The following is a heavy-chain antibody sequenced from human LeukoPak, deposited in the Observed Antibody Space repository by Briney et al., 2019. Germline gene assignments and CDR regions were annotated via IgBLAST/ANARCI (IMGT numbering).Heavy chain of an antibody. J-gene: IGHJ4*02. D-gene: IGHD3-9*01. CDR3: ASWDDILTGKYYFVY. CDR2: ISGSGGST. V-gene: IGHV3-23*01. CDR1: GFTFSSYA. Sequence: PGGSLRLSCAASGFTFSSYAMSWVRQAPGKGLESFSAISGSGGSTYYADSVKGRFTISRDNSKNTLYLQMNSLRAEDTAVYYCASWDDILTGKYYFVYWGQGTLVTVSS.